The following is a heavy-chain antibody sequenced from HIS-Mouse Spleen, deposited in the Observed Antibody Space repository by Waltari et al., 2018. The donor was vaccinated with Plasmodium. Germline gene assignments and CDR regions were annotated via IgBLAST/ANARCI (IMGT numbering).Heavy chain of an antibody. D-gene: IGHD7-27*01. V-gene: IGHV3-53*02. CDR2: IYSGGST. CDR3: ARAAIAWGSPYYFDY. J-gene: IGHJ4*02. Sequence: EVQLVETGGGLIKPGGSLRLSGAASGLTVSSNSMSWVRQAPGKGLEWVSVIYSGGSTYYADSVKGRFTISRDNSKNTLYLQMNSLRAEDTAVYYCARAAIAWGSPYYFDYWGQGTLVTVSS. CDR1: GLTVSSNS.